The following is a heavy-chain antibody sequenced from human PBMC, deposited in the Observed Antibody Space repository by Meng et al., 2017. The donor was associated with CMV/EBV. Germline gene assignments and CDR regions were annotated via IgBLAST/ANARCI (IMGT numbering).Heavy chain of an antibody. D-gene: IGHD6-13*01. V-gene: IGHV3-38-3*01. CDR3: AKDKAAAATNWFDP. CDR2: ISGGSI. CDR1: GFTVSSNE. J-gene: IGHJ5*02. Sequence: GESLKISCAASGFTVSSNEMSWVRQAPGKGLEWVSSISGGSIYYADSVKGRFTISRDNSKNTLYLQMNSLRAEDTAVYYCAKDKAAAATNWFDPWGQGTLVTVSS.